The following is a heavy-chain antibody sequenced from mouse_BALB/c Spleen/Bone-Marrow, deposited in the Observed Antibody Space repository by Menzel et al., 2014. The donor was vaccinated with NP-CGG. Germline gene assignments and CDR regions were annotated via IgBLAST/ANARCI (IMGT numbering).Heavy chain of an antibody. CDR1: GYTFTSYW. D-gene: IGHD2-1*01. V-gene: IGHV1S81*02. CDR3: ARCYYGNYFDY. Sequence: QVQLKESGAELVKPGASVKLSCKASGYTFTSYWMHWVKQRPGQGLEWIGEINPSNGRTNYNEEFKSKATLTVDKSSSTAYMQLSSLTSEDSAVYYCARCYYGNYFDYWGQGTTLTVSS. CDR2: INPSNGRT. J-gene: IGHJ2*01.